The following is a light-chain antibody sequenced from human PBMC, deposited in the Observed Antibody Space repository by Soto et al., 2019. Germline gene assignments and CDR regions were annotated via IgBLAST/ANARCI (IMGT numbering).Light chain of an antibody. V-gene: IGKV3-20*01. CDR3: QQYGSSQYT. J-gene: IGKJ2*01. Sequence: EIVLTQSPGTLSLSPGERATLSCRASQSVNNNFLAWYQQKPGQAPRPLIYGASSRATRIPDRFSGSGSGTDFTLTISRLEPEDFAVYHCQQYGSSQYTFGQGTKLEIK. CDR2: GAS. CDR1: QSVNNNF.